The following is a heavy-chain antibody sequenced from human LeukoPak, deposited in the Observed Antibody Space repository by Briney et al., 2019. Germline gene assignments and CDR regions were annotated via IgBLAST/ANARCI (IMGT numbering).Heavy chain of an antibody. D-gene: IGHD3-3*01. J-gene: IGHJ3*02. CDR1: GYTFTSYG. V-gene: IGHV1-18*01. Sequence: GASVKVSCKASGYTFTSYGISWVRQAPGQGLEWMGWISAYNGNTNYAQKFQGRVTMTRNTSISTAYMELSSLRSEDTAVYYCARDGSGLKPSEDDYDFWSLGVDAFDIWGQGTMVTVSS. CDR2: ISAYNGNT. CDR3: ARDGSGLKPSEDDYDFWSLGVDAFDI.